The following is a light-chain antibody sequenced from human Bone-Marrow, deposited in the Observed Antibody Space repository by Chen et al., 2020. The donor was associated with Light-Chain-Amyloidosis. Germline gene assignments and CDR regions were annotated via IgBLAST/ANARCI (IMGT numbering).Light chain of an antibody. CDR3: YSTDGTGKNVV. V-gene: IGLV3-10*01. Sequence: SYELTQPSSVSVSPGQTARITCSGDALPRKYAYWYQQKSGQAPVLVIYEDSKRPAGSPERVSGSSSGTMATLTISGAQVEDEADYYCYSTDGTGKNVVFGGGTKLTVL. J-gene: IGLJ2*01. CDR2: EDS. CDR1: ALPRKY.